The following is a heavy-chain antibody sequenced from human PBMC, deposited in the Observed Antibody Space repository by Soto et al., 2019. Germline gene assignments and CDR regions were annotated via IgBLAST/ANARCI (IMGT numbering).Heavy chain of an antibody. CDR3: ARESGYSYGNSILDY. CDR1: GGSISSYY. V-gene: IGHV4-59*01. CDR2: IYYSGST. D-gene: IGHD5-18*01. J-gene: IGHJ4*02. Sequence: LSLTCTVSGGSISSYYWSWIRQPPGKGLEWIGYIYYSGSTNYNPSLKSRVTISVDTSKNQFSLKLSSVTAADTAVYYCARESGYSYGNSILDYWGQGTLVTVSS.